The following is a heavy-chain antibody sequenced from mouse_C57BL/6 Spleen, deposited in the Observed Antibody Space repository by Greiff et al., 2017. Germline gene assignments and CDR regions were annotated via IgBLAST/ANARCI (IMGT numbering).Heavy chain of an antibody. CDR2: IDPSDSYT. J-gene: IGHJ3*01. CDR3: ARGGPEAWFAY. V-gene: IGHV1-69*01. CDR1: GYTFTSYW. Sequence: QVQLQQPGAELVMPGASVKLSCKASGYTFTSYWMHWVKQRPGQGLAWIGEIDPSDSYTNYNQKFKGKSTLTVDKSSSTAYMQLSSLTSEDSAVYYCARGGPEAWFAYWGQGTLVTVSA.